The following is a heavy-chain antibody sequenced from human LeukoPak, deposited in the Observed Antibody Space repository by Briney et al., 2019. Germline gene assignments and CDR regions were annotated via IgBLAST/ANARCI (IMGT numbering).Heavy chain of an antibody. CDR2: IKQDGSEK. Sequence: PGGSLRLSCAASGFISRTYWMTWVRQAPGKGLEWVATIKQDGSEKYYVDSVKGRFTISRDNAKNSLYLQMNSLRAEDTAVYYCARDRNTDFWSGYYTNYCDYWGQGTLVTVSS. CDR3: ARDRNTDFWSGYYTNYCDY. CDR1: GFISRTYW. D-gene: IGHD3-3*01. J-gene: IGHJ4*02. V-gene: IGHV3-7*01.